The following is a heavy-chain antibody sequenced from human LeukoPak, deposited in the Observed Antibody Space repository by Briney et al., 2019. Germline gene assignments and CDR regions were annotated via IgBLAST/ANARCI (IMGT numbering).Heavy chain of an antibody. Sequence: ASVKVSCKASGYTFTGYYMHWVRQAPGQGLEWMGWINPNSGGTNYAQKFQGRVTMTRDTSISTAYMELSRLRSDDTAVYYCARYYYDSSGSSVYFDYWGQGTLVTVSS. V-gene: IGHV1-2*02. CDR2: INPNSGGT. CDR1: GYTFTGYY. CDR3: ARYYYDSSGSSVYFDY. D-gene: IGHD3-22*01. J-gene: IGHJ4*02.